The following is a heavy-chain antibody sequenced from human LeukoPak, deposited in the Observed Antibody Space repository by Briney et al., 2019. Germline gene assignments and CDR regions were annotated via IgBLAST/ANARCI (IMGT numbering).Heavy chain of an antibody. J-gene: IGHJ4*02. Sequence: GRSLRLSCAASGFTFSSYGMHWVRQAPGKGLEWVAFIRYDGSNKYYADSVKGRFTISRDNSKNTLYLQMNSLRAEDTAVYYCAKPYSSSWHNFDYWGQGTLVTVSS. D-gene: IGHD6-13*01. V-gene: IGHV3-30*02. CDR3: AKPYSSSWHNFDY. CDR2: IRYDGSNK. CDR1: GFTFSSYG.